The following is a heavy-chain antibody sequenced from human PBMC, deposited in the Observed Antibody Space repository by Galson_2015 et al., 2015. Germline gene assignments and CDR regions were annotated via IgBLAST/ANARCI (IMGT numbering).Heavy chain of an antibody. CDR3: AVEGVNIGRAFDI. D-gene: IGHD5-12*01. CDR1: GYTFTGYY. Sequence: SVKVSCKASGYTFTGYYMHWVRQAPGQGLEWMGRINPNSGGTNYAQKFQGRVTMTRDASISTAYMELSRLRSDDTAVYYCAVEGVNIGRAFDIWGQGTMVTVSS. V-gene: IGHV1-2*06. CDR2: INPNSGGT. J-gene: IGHJ3*02.